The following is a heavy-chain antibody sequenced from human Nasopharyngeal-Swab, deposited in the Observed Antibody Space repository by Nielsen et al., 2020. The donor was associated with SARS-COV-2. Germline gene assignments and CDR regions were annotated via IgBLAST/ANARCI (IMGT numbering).Heavy chain of an antibody. V-gene: IGHV5-51*01. CDR2: IYPGDSDT. Sequence: VRQMPGKGPEWMGIIYPGDSDTRYSPSFQGQVTISADKSISTAYLQWSSLKASDTAMYYCASSPYSSSVYYYYGMDVWGQGTTVTVSS. D-gene: IGHD6-6*01. J-gene: IGHJ6*02. CDR3: ASSPYSSSVYYYYGMDV.